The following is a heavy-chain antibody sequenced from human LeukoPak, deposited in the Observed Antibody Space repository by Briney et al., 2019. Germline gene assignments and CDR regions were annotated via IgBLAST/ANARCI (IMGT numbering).Heavy chain of an antibody. Sequence: GGSLRLSCAASGFTFSSYSMHWVRQAPGKGLEWVAVISYDGSNKYYADSVKGRFTISRDNSKNTLYLQMNSLRAEDTAVYYCAGFWYWGQGTLVTVSS. J-gene: IGHJ4*02. CDR3: AGFWY. V-gene: IGHV3-30*03. CDR2: ISYDGSNK. D-gene: IGHD3-3*01. CDR1: GFTFSSYS.